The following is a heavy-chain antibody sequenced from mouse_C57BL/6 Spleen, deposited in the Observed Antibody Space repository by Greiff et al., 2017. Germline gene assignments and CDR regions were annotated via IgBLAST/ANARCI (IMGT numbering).Heavy chain of an antibody. CDR1: GYTFTSYW. V-gene: IGHV1-72*01. CDR3: ARDYGSSYVRYFDV. Sequence: QVQLQQPGAELVKPGASVKLSCKASGYTFTSYWMHWVKQRPGRGLEWIGRIDPNSGGTKYNEKVKGKATLTVDKPSSTAYMQLSSLTSEDSAFYYCARDYGSSYVRYFDVWGTGATVTVSS. CDR2: IDPNSGGT. J-gene: IGHJ1*03. D-gene: IGHD1-1*01.